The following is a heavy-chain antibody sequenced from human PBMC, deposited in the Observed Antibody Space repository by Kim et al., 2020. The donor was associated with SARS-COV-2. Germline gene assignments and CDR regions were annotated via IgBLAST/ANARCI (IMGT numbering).Heavy chain of an antibody. CDR3: ARDEIEELALDY. CDR2: ISSSSSYI. CDR1: GFTFSSYS. V-gene: IGHV3-21*01. D-gene: IGHD1-26*01. J-gene: IGHJ4*02. Sequence: GGSLRLSCAASGFTFSSYSMNWVRQAPGKGLGWVSSISSSSSYIYYADSVKGRFTISRDNAKNSLYLQMNSLIAEDTAVYYCARDEIEELALDYWGQGTLVTVSS.